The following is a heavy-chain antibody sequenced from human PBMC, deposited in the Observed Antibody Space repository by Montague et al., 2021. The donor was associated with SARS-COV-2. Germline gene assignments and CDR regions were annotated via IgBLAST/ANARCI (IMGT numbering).Heavy chain of an antibody. CDR1: TDSFNGDN. J-gene: IGHJ4*02. V-gene: IGHV4-34*01. CDR3: AGGVYNRVIVVASPRYDFDY. D-gene: IGHD2-21*01. Sequence: SETLSLTCAVYTDSFNGDNWTWSRQPPGKGLEWIGEVSHPGSANNNPSPKSRVTITVDTYRKKVSLRLTSVTAAATATYYCAGGVYNRVIVVASPRYDFDYWGQGTMVAVSA. CDR2: VSHPGSA.